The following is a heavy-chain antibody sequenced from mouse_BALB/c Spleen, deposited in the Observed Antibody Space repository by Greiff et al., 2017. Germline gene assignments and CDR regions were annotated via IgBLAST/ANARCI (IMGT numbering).Heavy chain of an antibody. Sequence: VQLQQPGAELVRPGASVKLSCKASGYTFTSYWINWVKQRPGQGLEWIGNIYPSDSYTNYNQKFKDKATLTVDKSSSTAYMQLSSPTSEDSAVYYCTRWGYPLYFDVWGAGTTVTVSS. D-gene: IGHD5-1-1*01. V-gene: IGHV1-69*02. CDR3: TRWGYPLYFDV. CDR1: GYTFTSYW. CDR2: IYPSDSYT. J-gene: IGHJ1*01.